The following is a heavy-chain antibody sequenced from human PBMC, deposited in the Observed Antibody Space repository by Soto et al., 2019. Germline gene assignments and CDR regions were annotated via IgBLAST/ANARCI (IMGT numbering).Heavy chain of an antibody. Sequence: EVQLVESGGGLVQPGGSLRLSCAASGFTFSTYSINWVRQAPGKGLEWISYISDNRSVIYYADAVKGRFTISRDNAKNSLYLQMNSLRDEDTAVYYCARDRDAYCSKGICSGPYFDYWGQGTLVTVSS. V-gene: IGHV3-48*02. CDR3: ARDRDAYCSKGICSGPYFDY. CDR1: GFTFSTYS. D-gene: IGHD2-8*01. J-gene: IGHJ4*02. CDR2: ISDNRSVI.